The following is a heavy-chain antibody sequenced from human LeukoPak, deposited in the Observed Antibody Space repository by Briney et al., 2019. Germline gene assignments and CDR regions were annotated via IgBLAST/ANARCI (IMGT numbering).Heavy chain of an antibody. CDR2: ISGSGGST. Sequence: GGSLRLSCAASGFTFSSYAMSWVRQAPGKGLEWVSAISGSGGSTYYADSVKGRFTISRDNSKNTLYLQMNSLSAEDTAVYYCAKDWGGYSSSWFDYWGQGTLVTVSS. CDR1: GFTFSSYA. V-gene: IGHV3-23*01. CDR3: AKDWGGYSSSWFDY. J-gene: IGHJ4*02. D-gene: IGHD6-13*01.